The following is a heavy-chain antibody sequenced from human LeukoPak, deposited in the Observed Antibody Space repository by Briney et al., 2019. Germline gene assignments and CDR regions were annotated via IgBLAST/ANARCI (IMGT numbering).Heavy chain of an antibody. D-gene: IGHD4-17*01. V-gene: IGHV1-24*01. CDR1: GYTLTALS. CDR3: ATDSGGDYTVDAFDI. CDR2: FDPEDGET. J-gene: IGHJ3*02. Sequence: GASVKVSCKVSGYTLTALSMHWVRQAPGNGLEWMGGFDPEDGETIYAQKFHGRVTMTEDTSTDTAYIELSSLRSEDTAVYYCATDSGGDYTVDAFDIWGQGTIVTVSS.